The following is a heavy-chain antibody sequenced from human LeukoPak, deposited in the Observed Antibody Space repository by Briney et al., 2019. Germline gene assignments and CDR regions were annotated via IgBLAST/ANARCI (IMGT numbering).Heavy chain of an antibody. J-gene: IGHJ6*03. CDR3: ARVRSQQLYLASRTPSNYYYYMDV. CDR2: SYTSGST. V-gene: IGHV4-4*09. D-gene: IGHD6-13*01. CDR1: GGSTSSYY. Sequence: SETLTLTCTVSGGSTSSYYWSWIRQPPGKGLEWIGYSYTSGSTNYNPSLKSRVTISVDTSKNQFSLKLSSVTAADTAVYYCARVRSQQLYLASRTPSNYYYYMDVWGKGTTVTVSS.